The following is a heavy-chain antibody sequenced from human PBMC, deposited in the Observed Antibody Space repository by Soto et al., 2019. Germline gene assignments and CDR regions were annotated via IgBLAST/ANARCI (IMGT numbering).Heavy chain of an antibody. D-gene: IGHD4-17*01. J-gene: IGHJ4*02. Sequence: QVQLVESGGGVVQPGRSLRLSCAASGFTFSSYGMHWVRQAPGKGLEWVAVIWYDGSNKYYADSVKGRFTISRDNSKNTLYLQMNSLRAEDTAVYYCARDMDYGDTQNLFDYWGQGTLVTVSS. CDR1: GFTFSSYG. CDR2: IWYDGSNK. V-gene: IGHV3-33*01. CDR3: ARDMDYGDTQNLFDY.